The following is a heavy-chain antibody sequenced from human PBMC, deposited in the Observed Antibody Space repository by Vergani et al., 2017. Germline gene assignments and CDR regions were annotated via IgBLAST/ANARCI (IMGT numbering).Heavy chain of an antibody. J-gene: IGHJ6*02. CDR2: IGSSGPYI. CDR1: GFTFSDFS. CDR3: ARDCTSGGCPDNYGMDV. D-gene: IGHD2-8*01. Sequence: VQLVESGGGLVKPGGSLRLSCAASGFTFSDFSMSWVRQAPGKGLEWVAFIGSSGPYINYADSVKGRFFISRDSTNNFLFLQLSSLRAEDSAVYYCARDCTSGGCPDNYGMDVWGQGATVTVSS. V-gene: IGHV3-21*06.